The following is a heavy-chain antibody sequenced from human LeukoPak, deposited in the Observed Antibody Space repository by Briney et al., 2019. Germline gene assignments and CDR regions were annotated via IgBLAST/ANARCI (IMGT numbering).Heavy chain of an antibody. CDR3: ARDLSAPITFYYDSGVYHNF. Sequence: ASVTVSCTASGYTFTVYGISWVRQAPGQGLEWMGWSSVYNDNANYAQKFQGRVTMTTDISTRTAYMELRSLRSDDTAVYYCARDLSAPITFYYDSGVYHNFGGRGTGVPVSS. J-gene: IGHJ4*02. CDR1: GYTFTVYG. CDR2: SSVYNDNA. V-gene: IGHV1-18*01. D-gene: IGHD3-22*01.